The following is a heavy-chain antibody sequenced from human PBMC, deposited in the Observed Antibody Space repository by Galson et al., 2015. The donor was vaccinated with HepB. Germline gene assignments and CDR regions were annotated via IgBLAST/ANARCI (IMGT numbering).Heavy chain of an antibody. J-gene: IGHJ4*02. Sequence: SLRLSCAASGFIFSSYAMHWVRQAPGKGLEWVAVISYDGSNKYYADSVKGRFTISRDNSKNTLYLQMNSLRAEDTAVYYCARDRGRFFGVVIPSYYFDYWGQGTLVTVSS. D-gene: IGHD3-3*01. CDR1: GFIFSSYA. V-gene: IGHV3-30-3*01. CDR2: ISYDGSNK. CDR3: ARDRGRFFGVVIPSYYFDY.